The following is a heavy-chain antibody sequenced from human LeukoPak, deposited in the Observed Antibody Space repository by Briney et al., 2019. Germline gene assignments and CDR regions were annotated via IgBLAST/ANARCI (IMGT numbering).Heavy chain of an antibody. J-gene: IGHJ4*02. CDR1: GGSISSYY. CDR3: ARDPSPSSHPGPHFDY. V-gene: IGHV4-4*07. Sequence: SETLSLTCTVSGGSISSYYWSWIRQPAGKGLEWIGRIYTSGSTNYNPSLKSRVTMSVDTSKNQFSLKLSSVTAADTAVYYCARDPSPSSHPGPHFDYWGQGTLVTVSS. CDR2: IYTSGST.